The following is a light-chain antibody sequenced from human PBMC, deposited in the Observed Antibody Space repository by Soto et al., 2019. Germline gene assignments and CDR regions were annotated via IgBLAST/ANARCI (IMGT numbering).Light chain of an antibody. V-gene: IGKV3-20*01. J-gene: IGKJ2*01. CDR1: QSVSSSY. CDR2: GAS. CDR3: QHYGSSPRS. Sequence: EIVLTQSPGTLSLSPGERATLSCRASQSVSSSYLAWYQQKPGQAPRLLIYGASSRATGIPDRFSCSGSGSYFTLTISRLESEDFAVYYCQHYGSSPRSFCYGAKQEIK.